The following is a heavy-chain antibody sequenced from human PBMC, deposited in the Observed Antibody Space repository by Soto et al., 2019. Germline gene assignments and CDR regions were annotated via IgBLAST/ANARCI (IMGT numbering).Heavy chain of an antibody. Sequence: GGSLRLSCAASGFTFSTDAMHWVRQAPGKGLEWVAFISYDGSNKHYADSVKGGFTISRDNSKNTLFLQMNSLRAEDTAVYFCARGWYSELLDYWGQGALVTVSS. V-gene: IGHV3-30-3*01. CDR2: ISYDGSNK. CDR1: GFTFSTDA. D-gene: IGHD1-26*01. CDR3: ARGWYSELLDY. J-gene: IGHJ4*02.